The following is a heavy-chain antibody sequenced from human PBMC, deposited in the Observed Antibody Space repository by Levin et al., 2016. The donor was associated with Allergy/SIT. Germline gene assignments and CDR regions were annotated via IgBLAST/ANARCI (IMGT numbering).Heavy chain of an antibody. Sequence: WVRQAPGQGLEWMGGIIPIFGTANYAQKFQGRVTITADESTSTAYMELSSLRSEDTAVYYCARVVVTISRKDWFFDLWGRGTLVTVSS. V-gene: IGHV1-69*01. CDR2: IIPIFGTA. D-gene: IGHD3-3*01. J-gene: IGHJ2*01. CDR3: ARVVVTISRKDWFFDL.